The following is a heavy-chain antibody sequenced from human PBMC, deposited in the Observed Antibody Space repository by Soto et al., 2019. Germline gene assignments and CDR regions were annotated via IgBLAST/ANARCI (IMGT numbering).Heavy chain of an antibody. Sequence: GGSLRLSCAASGFMFSTYAMHWVRQAPGKGLEWVAVISYDGSDIYYGDSGKGRFTISRDNSRNTLYLEMNSLQTEDTAVFYCERDKGRKVTRGDWFDTWGQGTLVTVSS. V-gene: IGHV3-30-3*01. CDR2: ISYDGSDI. CDR1: GFMFSTYA. CDR3: ERDKGRKVTRGDWFDT. J-gene: IGHJ5*02. D-gene: IGHD4-4*01.